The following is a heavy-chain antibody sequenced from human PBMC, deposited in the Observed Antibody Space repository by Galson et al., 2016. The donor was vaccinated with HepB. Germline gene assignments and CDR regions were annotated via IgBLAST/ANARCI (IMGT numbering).Heavy chain of an antibody. CDR3: ARVVPLYSGGWYVRGDGWFDP. Sequence: SLRLSCAASGFTFSYYYMSWIRQAPGKGLEWVSYISSSGSTIYYADSVKGRFTISRDNAKNSLYLQMNSLRAEDTAVYYCARVVPLYSGGWYVRGDGWFDPWGQGIMATVSS. CDR1: GFTFSYYY. J-gene: IGHJ5*01. CDR2: ISSSGSTI. D-gene: IGHD6-19*01. V-gene: IGHV3-11*01.